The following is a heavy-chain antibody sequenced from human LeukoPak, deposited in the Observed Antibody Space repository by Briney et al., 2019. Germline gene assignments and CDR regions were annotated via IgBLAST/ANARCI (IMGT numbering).Heavy chain of an antibody. D-gene: IGHD1-26*01. J-gene: IGHJ3*02. CDR1: GITFSSYE. V-gene: IGHV3-33*08. Sequence: GGSLRLSCVVSGITFSSYEMNWVRQAPGKELEWVAVIWYDGSNKYYADSVKGRFIISRDNSKNTLYLQMNSLRAEDTAVYYCARELGRVGAFDIWGQGTMVTVSS. CDR3: ARELGRVGAFDI. CDR2: IWYDGSNK.